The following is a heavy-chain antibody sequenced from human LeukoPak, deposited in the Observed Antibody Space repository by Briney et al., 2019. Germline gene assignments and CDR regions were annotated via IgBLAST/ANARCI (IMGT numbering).Heavy chain of an antibody. CDR2: IYYSGST. D-gene: IGHD6-19*01. CDR1: GGSISSGGYY. V-gene: IGHV4-31*03. CDR3: ARGLVFSSGYYYGMDV. Sequence: SQTLSLTCTVSGGSISSGGYYWSWIRQHPGKGLEWIGYIYYSGSTYYNPSLKSRVTISVDTSKNQFSLKLSSVTAADTAVYYCARGLVFSSGYYYGMDVWGQGTTVTVSS. J-gene: IGHJ6*02.